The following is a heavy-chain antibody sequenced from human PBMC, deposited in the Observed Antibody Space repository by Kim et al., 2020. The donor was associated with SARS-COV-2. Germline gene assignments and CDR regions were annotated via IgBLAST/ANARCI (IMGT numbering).Heavy chain of an antibody. D-gene: IGHD1-26*01. J-gene: IGHJ4*02. CDR3: VKDLRKNLSVGAT. Sequence: GGSLRLSCSASGFTFSSYAMHWVRQAPGKGLEYVSAISSNGGSTYYADSVKGRFTISRDNSKNTLYLQMSSLRAEDTAVYYCVKDLRKNLSVGATWGQGTLVTVSS. CDR1: GFTFSSYA. CDR2: ISSNGGST. V-gene: IGHV3-64D*06.